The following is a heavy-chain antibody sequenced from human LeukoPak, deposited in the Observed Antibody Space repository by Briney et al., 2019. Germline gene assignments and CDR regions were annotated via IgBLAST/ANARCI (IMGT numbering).Heavy chain of an antibody. J-gene: IGHJ5*02. CDR1: GYSFTDYY. V-gene: IGHV1-2*02. D-gene: IGHD3-3*01. Sequence: GASVTVSCKTSGYSFTDYYIHWVRQAPGQGLEWMGWINTKSGRTSSARKFQGRVTMTRDPSITTVYMDMAWLTSDDTAIYFCARADFIDAGPYLIGPWGQGTLVTVPS. CDR3: ARADFIDAGPYLIGP. CDR2: INTKSGRT.